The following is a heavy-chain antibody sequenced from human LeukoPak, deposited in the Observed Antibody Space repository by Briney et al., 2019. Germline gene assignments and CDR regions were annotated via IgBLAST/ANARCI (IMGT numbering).Heavy chain of an antibody. D-gene: IGHD1-26*01. Sequence: ASVKVSCKASRYTFSNYCMHWVRQAPGQGLEWMGIINPSGGSTSYAQKFQGRVTMTRDTSTSTVYMELSSLRSEDTAVYYCARDPSKWELLAGYYFDYWGQGTLVTVSS. CDR3: ARDPSKWELLAGYYFDY. CDR1: RYTFSNYC. V-gene: IGHV1-46*01. J-gene: IGHJ4*02. CDR2: INPSGGST.